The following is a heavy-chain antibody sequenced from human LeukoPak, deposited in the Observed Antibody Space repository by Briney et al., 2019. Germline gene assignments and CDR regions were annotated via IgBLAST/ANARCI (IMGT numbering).Heavy chain of an antibody. V-gene: IGHV4-31*03. CDR3: ARGVLRSGYWGIAFDI. D-gene: IGHD3-3*01. CDR2: IYYSGST. CDR1: GGSISSGGYY. J-gene: IGHJ3*02. Sequence: PSETLSLTCTVSGGSISSGGYYWSWIRQHPGKGLEWIGYIYYSGSTYYNPSLKSRVTISVDTSKNQFSLKLSSVTAADTAVYYCARGVLRSGYWGIAFDIWGQGTMVTVSS.